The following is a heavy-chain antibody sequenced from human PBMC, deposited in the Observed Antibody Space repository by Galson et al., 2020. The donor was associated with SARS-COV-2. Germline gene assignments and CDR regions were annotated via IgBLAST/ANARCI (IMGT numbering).Heavy chain of an antibody. V-gene: IGHV3-21*01. J-gene: IGHJ6*02. Sequence: TGGSLRLSCAASGFAFSTYTMTWVRQAPGKGLEWVSSISSNGMYIHYSDSVKGRFTVARDNAEQSLYLQLTSLSAEDTAVYFCSRNLDSTGVNDYYGMDVWGQGTTVTVSS. CDR3: SRNLDSTGVNDYYGMDV. CDR2: ISSNGMYI. CDR1: GFAFSTYT. D-gene: IGHD1-1*01.